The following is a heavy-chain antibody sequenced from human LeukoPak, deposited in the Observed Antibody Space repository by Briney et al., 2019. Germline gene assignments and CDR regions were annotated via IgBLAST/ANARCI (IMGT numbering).Heavy chain of an antibody. Sequence: GGSLRLSCAASGFTFSSYSMNWVRQAPGKGLEWVAFIRYDGSNKYYADSVKGRFTISRDNSKNTLYLQMNSLRAEDTAVYYCAKGRVWGATTSHFDYWGQGTLVTVSS. CDR2: IRYDGSNK. J-gene: IGHJ4*02. CDR3: AKGRVWGATTSHFDY. V-gene: IGHV3-30*02. CDR1: GFTFSSYS. D-gene: IGHD1-26*01.